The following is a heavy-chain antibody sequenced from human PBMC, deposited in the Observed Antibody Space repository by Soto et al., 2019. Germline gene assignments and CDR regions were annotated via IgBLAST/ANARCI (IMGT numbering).Heavy chain of an antibody. J-gene: IGHJ4*02. CDR1: GGSISSSSYY. CDR2: IYYSGST. Sequence: SETLSLTCTVSGGSISSSSYYWGWIRQPPGKGLEWIGSIYYSGSTYYNPSLKSRVTISVDTSKNQFSLKLSSVTAADTAVYYCARQPYSSSSSPASRELGGPPDCFDYWGQGTLVTVSS. V-gene: IGHV4-39*01. CDR3: ARQPYSSSSSPASRELGGPPDCFDY. D-gene: IGHD6-6*01.